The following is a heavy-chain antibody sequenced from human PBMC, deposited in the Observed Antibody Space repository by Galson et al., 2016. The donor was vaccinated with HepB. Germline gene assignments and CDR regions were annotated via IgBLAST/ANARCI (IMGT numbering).Heavy chain of an antibody. J-gene: IGHJ4*02. CDR3: AKLGRTVATFHY. V-gene: IGHV3-23*01. CDR2: ITGSGNKT. CDR1: GFAFSNYS. D-gene: IGHD5-12*01. Sequence: SLRLSCAASGFAFSNYSMSWVRQAPGKGLEWVSEITGSGNKTYYADSVKGRFTISRDNSKHTLFVQMSSLRAEDTAVYYCAKLGRTVATFHYWGQGTLVAVSS.